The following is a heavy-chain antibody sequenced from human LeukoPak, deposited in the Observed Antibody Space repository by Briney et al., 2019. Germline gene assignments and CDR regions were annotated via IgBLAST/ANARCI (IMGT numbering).Heavy chain of an antibody. CDR1: GFTFSSYS. D-gene: IGHD3-3*01. Sequence: PGGSLRLSCVASGFTFSSYSINWVRQAPGKGLEWVSYIGSIIGTIYYADSVKGRFTISRDNSKNTLYLQMNSLRAEDTAVYYCAKVITIFGVGDYWGQGTLVTVSS. J-gene: IGHJ4*02. CDR3: AKVITIFGVGDY. V-gene: IGHV3-48*01. CDR2: IGSIIGTI.